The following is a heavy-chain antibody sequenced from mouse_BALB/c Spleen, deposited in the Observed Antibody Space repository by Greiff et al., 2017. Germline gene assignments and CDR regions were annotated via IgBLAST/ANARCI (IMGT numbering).Heavy chain of an antibody. CDR3: ARDRRSTMITTFAY. D-gene: IGHD2-4*01. CDR1: GFTFSDYY. CDR2: ISDGGSYT. V-gene: IGHV5-4*02. Sequence: EVMLVESGGGLVKPGGSLKLSCAASGFTFSDYYMYWVRQTPEKRLEWVATISDGGSYTYYPDSVKGRFTISRDNAKNNLYLQMSSLKSEDTAMYYCARDRRSTMITTFAYWGQGTLVTVSA. J-gene: IGHJ3*01.